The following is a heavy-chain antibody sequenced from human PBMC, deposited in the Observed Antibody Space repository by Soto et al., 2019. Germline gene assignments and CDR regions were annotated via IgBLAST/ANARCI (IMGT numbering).Heavy chain of an antibody. Sequence: GGSLRLSCVASGFTFSTSWMNWVRQAPGKGLEWVADIKEDGSEKYYVDSLKGRFTISRDNAKNSLYLQMNSLRAEDTAVYYCARGDYYDRRFDSWGQGTLVTVSS. V-gene: IGHV3-7*03. CDR1: GFTFSTSW. CDR2: IKEDGSEK. D-gene: IGHD3-22*01. J-gene: IGHJ4*02. CDR3: ARGDYYDRRFDS.